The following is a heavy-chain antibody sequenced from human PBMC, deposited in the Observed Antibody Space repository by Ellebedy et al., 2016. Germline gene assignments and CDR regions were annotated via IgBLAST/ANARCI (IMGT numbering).Heavy chain of an antibody. CDR1: GFTFSSYS. D-gene: IGHD3-9*01. V-gene: IGHV3-21*01. CDR3: ARDRYYDILTGSYSSYYYYGMDV. J-gene: IGHJ6*02. Sequence: GGSLRLXXAASGFTFSSYSMNWVRQAPGKGLEWVSSISSSSSYIYYADSVKGRFTISRDNAKNSLYLQMNSLRAEDTAVYYCARDRYYDILTGSYSSYYYYGMDVWGQGTTVTVSS. CDR2: ISSSSSYI.